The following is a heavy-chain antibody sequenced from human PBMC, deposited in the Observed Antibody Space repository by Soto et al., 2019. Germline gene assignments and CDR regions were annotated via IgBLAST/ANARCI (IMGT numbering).Heavy chain of an antibody. Sequence: PSETLSLPCTVSGGSINSYYWSWIRQPPGKGLEWIGYIYYSGSTNYNPSLKSRVTISVDTSKNQFSLKLSSVTAADTAVYYCARSRSGYDSDAFDIWGQGTMVTVSS. CDR3: ARSRSGYDSDAFDI. CDR1: GGSINSYY. J-gene: IGHJ3*02. V-gene: IGHV4-59*01. CDR2: IYYSGST. D-gene: IGHD5-12*01.